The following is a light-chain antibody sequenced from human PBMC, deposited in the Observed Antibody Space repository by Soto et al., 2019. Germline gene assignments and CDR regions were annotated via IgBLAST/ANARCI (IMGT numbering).Light chain of an antibody. J-gene: IGKJ1*01. Sequence: EIVLTQSPGTLSLSPGERATLSCRASQSFSNNYLAWYQQKPGQAPRLLIYSASTRATGIPAMFSGSGSGTEFTLTISSLQSEDFAVYYCHQYNHWLTWTFGQGTKVDIK. V-gene: IGKV3-15*01. CDR2: SAS. CDR1: QSFSNN. CDR3: HQYNHWLTWT.